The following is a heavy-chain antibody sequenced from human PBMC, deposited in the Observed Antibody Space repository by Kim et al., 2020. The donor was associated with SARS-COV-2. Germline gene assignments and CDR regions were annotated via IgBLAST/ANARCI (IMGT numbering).Heavy chain of an antibody. V-gene: IGHV3-23*01. CDR3: AKGPFAYSSSWYPYYFDY. Sequence: LSLTCAASGFTFSSYAMSWVRQAPGKGLEWVSAISGSGGSTYYADSVKGRFTISRDNSKNTLYLQMNSLRAEDTAVYYCAKGPFAYSSSWYPYYFDYWGQGTLVTVSS. CDR2: ISGSGGST. D-gene: IGHD6-13*01. CDR1: GFTFSSYA. J-gene: IGHJ4*02.